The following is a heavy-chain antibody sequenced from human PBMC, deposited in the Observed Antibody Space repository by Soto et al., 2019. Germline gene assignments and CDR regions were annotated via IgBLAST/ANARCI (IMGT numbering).Heavy chain of an antibody. CDR2: IFYKGTI. CDR1: GDSISAYY. V-gene: IGHV4-59*01. D-gene: IGHD3-16*02. Sequence: SETLSLTCTVSGDSISAYYWSWIRQPPGKGLEWIGYIFYKGTIKYNPSLKSRVTISVDTSQNQFSLKLRSVTAADTAVYYCAGDSTSLDYWGQGALVTVSS. CDR3: AGDSTSLDY. J-gene: IGHJ4*02.